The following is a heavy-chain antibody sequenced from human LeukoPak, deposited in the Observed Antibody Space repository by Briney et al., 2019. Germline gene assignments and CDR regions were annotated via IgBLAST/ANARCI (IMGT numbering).Heavy chain of an antibody. J-gene: IGHJ6*03. CDR3: ARARYTQYYYYYMDV. D-gene: IGHD5-24*01. V-gene: IGHV4-31*03. Sequence: SQTLSLICSVSGGSISSGGYYWSWIRQHPGKGLEWIGYIYYSGSTYYNPSLKSRVTISVDTSKNQFSLKLSSVTAADTAVYYCARARYTQYYYYYMDVWGKGTTVTVSS. CDR1: GGSISSGGYY. CDR2: IYYSGST.